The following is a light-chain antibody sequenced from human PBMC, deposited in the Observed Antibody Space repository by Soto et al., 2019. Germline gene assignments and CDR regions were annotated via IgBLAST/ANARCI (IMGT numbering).Light chain of an antibody. V-gene: IGKV1-39*01. CDR2: GAS. CDR3: QQTHSTPWT. CDR1: QTITTY. Sequence: QITHSPSSLSASVGDRVTISCRASQTITTYLNWYQQKPGKAPQLLIYGASILQSGVPSRFTGSGSGTDFTLTISSLQPDDFATYHCQQTHSTPWTFGQGTKV. J-gene: IGKJ1*01.